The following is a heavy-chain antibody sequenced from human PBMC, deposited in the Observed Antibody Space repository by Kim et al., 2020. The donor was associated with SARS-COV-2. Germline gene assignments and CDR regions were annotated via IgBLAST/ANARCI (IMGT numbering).Heavy chain of an antibody. D-gene: IGHD6-13*01. J-gene: IGHJ5*02. CDR2: FDPEDGET. V-gene: IGHV1-24*01. CDR3: ATGARRSGAAAAINWFDP. CDR1: GYTLTELS. Sequence: ASVKVSCKVSGYTLTELSMHWVRQAPGKGLEWMGGFDPEDGETIYAQKFQGRVTMTEDTSTDTAYMELSSLRSEDTAVYYCATGARRSGAAAAINWFDPWGQGTLVTVSS.